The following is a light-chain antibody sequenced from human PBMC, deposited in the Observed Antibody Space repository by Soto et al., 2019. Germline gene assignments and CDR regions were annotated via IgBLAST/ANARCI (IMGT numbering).Light chain of an antibody. Sequence: QPVLTQPASVSGSPGQSITMSCTASSSDVGGYNYVSWYQQYPGKAPTLIIYEVRNRPSGVTHRFSGSRSANTASLTIAGLRAEDEADYYCSSYTTGSTRVFGGGTKVTVL. CDR1: SSDVGGYNY. CDR3: SSYTTGSTRV. V-gene: IGLV2-14*03. CDR2: EVR. J-gene: IGLJ3*02.